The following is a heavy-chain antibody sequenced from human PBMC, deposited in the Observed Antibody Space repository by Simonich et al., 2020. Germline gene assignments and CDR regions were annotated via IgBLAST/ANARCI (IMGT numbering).Heavy chain of an antibody. CDR1: GFTFSSYW. V-gene: IGHV3-7*01. Sequence: EVQLVESGGGLVQPGGSLRLSCAASGFTFSSYWMSWVRQAPGKGLEWVANIKQDGSEKYYVESVKGRVTSSRDNANNSLYRQRNSLRAEDTAVYYCARDGLGTAYYYYMDVWGKGTTVTVSS. CDR3: ARDGLGTAYYYYMDV. D-gene: IGHD7-27*01. J-gene: IGHJ6*03. CDR2: IKQDGSEK.